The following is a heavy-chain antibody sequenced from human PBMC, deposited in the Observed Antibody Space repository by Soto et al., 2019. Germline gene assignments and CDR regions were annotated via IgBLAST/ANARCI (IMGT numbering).Heavy chain of an antibody. CDR1: GASIKSTDYY. V-gene: IGHV4-30-4*01. Sequence: SETLSLTCTVSGASIKSTDYYWSWIRQAPGRGLEWIGYVYYTGSTYYNPSLMSRLTISVDTSKNQFSLKLTSVTAAETAVYYCVRTAREGAVAPHWFDRWGQGTQVTVSS. CDR2: VYYTGST. J-gene: IGHJ5*02. D-gene: IGHD2-21*02. CDR3: VRTAREGAVAPHWFDR.